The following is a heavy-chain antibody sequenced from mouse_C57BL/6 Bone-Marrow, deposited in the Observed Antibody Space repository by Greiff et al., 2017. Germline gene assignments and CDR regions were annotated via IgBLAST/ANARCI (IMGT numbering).Heavy chain of an antibody. CDR2: INPNNGGT. J-gene: IGHJ2*01. CDR3: ASEVLLLFDY. Sequence: EVKLQQSGPELVKPGASVKISCKASGYTFTDYYMNWVKQSHGKSLEWIGDINPNNGGTSYNQKFKGKATLTVDKSSSTAYMELRSLTSEDSAVYYCASEVLLLFDYWGQGTTLTVSS. CDR1: GYTFTDYY. D-gene: IGHD1-1*01. V-gene: IGHV1-26*01.